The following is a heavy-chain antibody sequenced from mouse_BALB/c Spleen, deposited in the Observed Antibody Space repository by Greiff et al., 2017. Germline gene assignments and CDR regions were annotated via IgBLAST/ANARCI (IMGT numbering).Heavy chain of an antibody. J-gene: IGHJ4*01. V-gene: IGHV5-4*02. CDR2: ISDGGSYT. D-gene: IGHD1-1*01. CDR3: ARGSHYYGSYAMDY. CDR1: GFTFSDYY. Sequence: DVMLVESGGGLVKPGGSLKLSCAASGFTFSDYYMYWVRQTPEKRLEWVATISDGGSYTYYPDSVKGRFTISRDNAKNNLYLQMSSLKSEDTAMYYCARGSHYYGSYAMDYWGQGTSVTVSS.